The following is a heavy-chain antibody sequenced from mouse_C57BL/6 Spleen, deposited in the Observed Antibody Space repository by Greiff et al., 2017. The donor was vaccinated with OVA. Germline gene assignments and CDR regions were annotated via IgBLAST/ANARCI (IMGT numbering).Heavy chain of an antibody. CDR1: CFSFPASP. J-gene: IGHJ2*01. CDR3: ARSWPYDGYYFDY. D-gene: IGHD2-3*01. V-gene: IGHV1-39*01. Sequence: VQLQQSGPELVKPGASVTISCTASCFSFPASPLTWLQQSNGKSLEWIGVLNPNYGTTSYNQKFKGKATLTVDQSSSTAYMQLNSLTSEDSAVYYCARSWPYDGYYFDYWGQGTTLTVSS. CDR2: LNPNYGTT.